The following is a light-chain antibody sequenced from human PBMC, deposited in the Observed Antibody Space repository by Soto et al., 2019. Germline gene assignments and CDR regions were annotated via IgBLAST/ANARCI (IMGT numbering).Light chain of an antibody. Sequence: EIVMTQSPATLSVSPGERATLSCRASQSVRGNLAWYQQKPGQAPRLLIYGVSTKASGIPARFSGSGSGTDFTLTISSLQFEDFAVYYCQQYNNWPRTFGQGTKVDIK. V-gene: IGKV3-15*01. CDR3: QQYNNWPRT. CDR2: GVS. J-gene: IGKJ1*01. CDR1: QSVRGN.